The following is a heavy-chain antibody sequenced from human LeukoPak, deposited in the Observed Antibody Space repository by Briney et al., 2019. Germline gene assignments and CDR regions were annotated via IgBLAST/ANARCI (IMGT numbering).Heavy chain of an antibody. CDR3: VKDIQCSY. V-gene: IGHV3-23*01. Sequence: PGGSLRLSSAASGFNFGDAAMTWVRQVPGKGLQWVSLISSSGLNTYYADSVKGRFALSRDNSKNTLDLQMNSLRADDTAVYYCVKDIQCSYWGQGTPVIVSS. D-gene: IGHD2-21*01. CDR1: GFNFGDAA. J-gene: IGHJ4*02. CDR2: ISSSGLNT.